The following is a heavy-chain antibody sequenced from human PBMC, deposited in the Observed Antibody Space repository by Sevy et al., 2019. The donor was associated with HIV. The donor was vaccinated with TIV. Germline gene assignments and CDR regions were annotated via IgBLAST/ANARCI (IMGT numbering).Heavy chain of an antibody. CDR1: GFTFSSYG. D-gene: IGHD5-12*01. CDR3: AKEGLATALDY. J-gene: IGHJ4*02. CDR2: ISYDGSNK. V-gene: IGHV3-30*18. Sequence: GGSLRLSCAASGFTFSSYGMHWVRQAPGKGLEWVAVISYDGSNKYYADSVKGRSTISRDNSKNTLYLQMNSLRAEDTAVYYCAKEGLATALDYWGQGTLVTVSS.